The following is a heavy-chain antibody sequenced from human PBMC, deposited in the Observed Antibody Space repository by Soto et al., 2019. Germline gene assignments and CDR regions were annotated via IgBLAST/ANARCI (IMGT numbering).Heavy chain of an antibody. D-gene: IGHD3-3*02. Sequence: QLQLQESGPGLVKPSETLSLTCTVSGGSISSSSYYWGWIRQPPGKGLEWIGSIYYSGSTYYNPSLKSRVTISVDTSKNQFSLKLSSVTAADTAVYYCARLRRVPRALFLDYWGQGTLVTVSS. J-gene: IGHJ4*02. CDR3: ARLRRVPRALFLDY. V-gene: IGHV4-39*01. CDR2: IYYSGST. CDR1: GGSISSSSYY.